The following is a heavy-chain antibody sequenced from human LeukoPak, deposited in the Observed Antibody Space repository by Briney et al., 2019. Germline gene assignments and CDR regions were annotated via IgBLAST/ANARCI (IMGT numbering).Heavy chain of an antibody. J-gene: IGHJ4*02. Sequence: GASVKVSCKTSGDTFTGFDINWVRQAAGQGLEWLGWMNPYTGKTGYAQKFQGRVTFTSDTSIRTAYMEVSSLTYEDTAVYYCASAPSPYYYNSSAYYSDYWGQGTLVTVSS. CDR1: GDTFTGFD. CDR3: ASAPSPYYYNSSAYYSDY. V-gene: IGHV1-8*03. CDR2: MNPYTGKT. D-gene: IGHD6-25*01.